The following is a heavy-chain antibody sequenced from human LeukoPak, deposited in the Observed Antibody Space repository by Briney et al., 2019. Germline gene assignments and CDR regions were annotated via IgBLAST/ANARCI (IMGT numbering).Heavy chain of an antibody. CDR1: GFTFSSYG. CDR2: IWYDGSNK. J-gene: IGHJ4*02. V-gene: IGHV3-33*06. CDR3: AKDLEAAAATAPLDY. Sequence: GRSLRLSCAASGFTFSSYGMHWVRQAPGKGLEWVAVIWYDGSNKYYADSVKGRFTISRDNSKNTLYLQMNSLRAEDKAVYYCAKDLEAAAATAPLDYWGQGTLVTVSS. D-gene: IGHD6-13*01.